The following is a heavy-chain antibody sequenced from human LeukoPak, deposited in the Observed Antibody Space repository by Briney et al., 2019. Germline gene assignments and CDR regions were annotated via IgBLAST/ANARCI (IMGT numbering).Heavy chain of an antibody. J-gene: IGHJ5*02. CDR1: GGIFSSYA. V-gene: IGHV1-69*01. Sequence: SVKVSCKASGGIFSSYAISWVRQAPGQGLEWMGGIIPIFGTANYAQKFQGRVTITADESTSTAYMELSSLRSEDTAVYYCARDRLSVSPGQRMNWFDPWGQGTLVTVSS. CDR3: ARDRLSVSPGQRMNWFDP. D-gene: IGHD1-1*01. CDR2: IIPIFGTA.